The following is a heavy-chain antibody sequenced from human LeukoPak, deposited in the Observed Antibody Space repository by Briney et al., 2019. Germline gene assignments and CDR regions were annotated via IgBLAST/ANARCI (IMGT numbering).Heavy chain of an antibody. CDR3: AQRGGLWFGELLFESYNWFDP. CDR1: GYTFTGYY. D-gene: IGHD3-10*01. J-gene: IGHJ5*02. V-gene: IGHV1-2*02. Sequence: ASVKVSCKASGYTFTGYYMHWVRQAPGQGLEWMGWINPNSGGTNYAQKFQGRVTMTRDTSISTAYMELSSLRSEDTAVYYCAQRGGLWFGELLFESYNWFDPWGQGTLVTVSS. CDR2: INPNSGGT.